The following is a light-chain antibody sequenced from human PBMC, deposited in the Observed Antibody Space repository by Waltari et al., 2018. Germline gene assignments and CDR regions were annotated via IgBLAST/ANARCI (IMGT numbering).Light chain of an antibody. Sequence: DIVMTQSPDSLAVSLGERATINCKSSQSVLYTTNNKNYLAWYQQKPGQPPKLLIYWASTRESGVPARFSGSGSGTNFTLTISSLQAEDVAVYYCQQYHSPPQTFGGGTKVEIK. CDR3: QQYHSPPQT. CDR2: WAS. J-gene: IGKJ4*01. V-gene: IGKV4-1*01. CDR1: QSVLYTTNNKNY.